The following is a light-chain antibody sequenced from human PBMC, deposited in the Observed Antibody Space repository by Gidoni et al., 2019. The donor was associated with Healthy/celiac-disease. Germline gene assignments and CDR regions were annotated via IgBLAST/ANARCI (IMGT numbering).Light chain of an antibody. V-gene: IGKV1-5*03. Sequence: DFELTQSPSTLSASVGDRVTITCRASQSISSWLAWYQQKPGKAPKLLIYKASSLESGVPSRFSGSGSGTEFTLTISSLQPDDFATYYCQQYNSYSRTFXQXTKVEIK. CDR2: KAS. CDR3: QQYNSYSRT. J-gene: IGKJ1*01. CDR1: QSISSW.